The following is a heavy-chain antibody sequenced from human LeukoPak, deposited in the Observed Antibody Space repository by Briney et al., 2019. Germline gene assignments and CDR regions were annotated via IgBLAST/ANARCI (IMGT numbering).Heavy chain of an antibody. J-gene: IGHJ4*02. Sequence: SQTLSLTCVVSGDSVSSKNGAWNWIRQSPSRGLEWLGRTYYRSKWYNDYAESMEGRMTISQDTSKNQYSLHLNSVTPDDTAVYYCARDFGTTGWHTFDYWGQGAPVTVSS. D-gene: IGHD6-19*01. CDR3: ARDFGTTGWHTFDY. CDR2: TYYRSKWYN. CDR1: GDSVSSKNGA. V-gene: IGHV6-1*01.